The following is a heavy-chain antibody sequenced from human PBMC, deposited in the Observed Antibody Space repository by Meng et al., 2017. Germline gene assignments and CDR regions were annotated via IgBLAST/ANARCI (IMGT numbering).Heavy chain of an antibody. CDR3: ARVEPHVLLWFGELYAYFDY. CDR1: GFTFSSYA. V-gene: IGHV3-30*04. J-gene: IGHJ4*02. D-gene: IGHD3-10*01. Sequence: GGSLRLSCAASGFTFSSYAMHWVRQAPGKGLEWGAVISYDGSNKYYADSVKGRFTISRDNSKNTLYLQMNSLRAEDTAVYYCARVEPHVLLWFGELYAYFDYWGQGTLVTVSS. CDR2: ISYDGSNK.